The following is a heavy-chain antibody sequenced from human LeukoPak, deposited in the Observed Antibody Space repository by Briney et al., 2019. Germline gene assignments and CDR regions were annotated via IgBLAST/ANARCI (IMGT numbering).Heavy chain of an antibody. Sequence: PSETLSLTCTVSGGSISSSSYYWGWIRQPPGKGLEWIGSIYYSGSTYYNPSLKSRVTISVDTSKNQFSLKLSSVTTADTAVYYCAGRRDNYYDFWSGYPSLFDYWGQGTLVTVSS. D-gene: IGHD3-3*01. V-gene: IGHV4-39*01. CDR2: IYYSGST. CDR1: GGSISSSSYY. J-gene: IGHJ4*02. CDR3: AGRRDNYYDFWSGYPSLFDY.